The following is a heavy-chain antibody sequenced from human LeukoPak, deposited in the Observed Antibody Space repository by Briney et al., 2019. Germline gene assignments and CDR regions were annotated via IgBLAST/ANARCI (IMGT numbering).Heavy chain of an antibody. Sequence: GASVKVSCKASGGTFSSYAISWVRQAPGQELEWMGGIIPIFGTANYAQKFQGRVTITTDESTSTAYMELSSLRSEDTAVYYCARSPVRGYYYYYYMDVWGKGTTVTVSS. J-gene: IGHJ6*03. CDR1: GGTFSSYA. CDR3: ARSPVRGYYYYYYMDV. CDR2: IIPIFGTA. V-gene: IGHV1-69*05. D-gene: IGHD4-11*01.